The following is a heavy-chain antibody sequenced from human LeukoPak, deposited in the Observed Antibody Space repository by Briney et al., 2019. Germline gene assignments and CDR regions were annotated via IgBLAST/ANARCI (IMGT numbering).Heavy chain of an antibody. J-gene: IGHJ3*02. Sequence: GGSLRLSCAASGFTFSNFWMHWVRQAPGKGLVWVALIYGDGSFTRYADSVKGRFTISRDNAKNSLYLQMNSLRAEDTALYYCVKGAAYHLGDAFDIWGQGTMVTVSS. CDR1: GFTFSNFW. CDR2: IYGDGSFT. D-gene: IGHD1-26*01. CDR3: VKGAAYHLGDAFDI. V-gene: IGHV3-74*01.